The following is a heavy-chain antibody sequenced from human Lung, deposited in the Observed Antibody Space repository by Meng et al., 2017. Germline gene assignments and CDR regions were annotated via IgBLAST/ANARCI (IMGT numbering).Heavy chain of an antibody. Sequence: VQLGESGGGLVQPGGSLSLSCAASGFTFSTHWMHWVRQAPGKGLEWVSRITGDGSSTIYADSVQGRFTMSRDNAKNTLSLQMNSLRAEDTAVYYCARGGVTTDDWGQGTLVTVSS. D-gene: IGHD4-17*01. V-gene: IGHV3-74*01. CDR1: GFTFSTHW. CDR2: ITGDGSST. J-gene: IGHJ4*02. CDR3: ARGGVTTDD.